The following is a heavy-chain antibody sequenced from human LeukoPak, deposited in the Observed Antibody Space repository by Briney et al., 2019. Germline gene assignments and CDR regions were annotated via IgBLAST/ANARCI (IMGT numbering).Heavy chain of an antibody. CDR1: GGSISSGSYY. V-gene: IGHV4-61*02. Sequence: SETLSLTCTVSGGSISSGSYYWSWIRQPAGKGLEWIGRIYTSGSTNYNPSLKSRVTISLDTSKTQFSLKLSSVTAADTAVYYCARGDISSVYFDYWGQGTLVTVSS. D-gene: IGHD2-15*01. J-gene: IGHJ4*02. CDR2: IYTSGST. CDR3: ARGDISSVYFDY.